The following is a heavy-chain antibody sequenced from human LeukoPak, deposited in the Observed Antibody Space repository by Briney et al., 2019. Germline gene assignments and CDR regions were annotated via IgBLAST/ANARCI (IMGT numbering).Heavy chain of an antibody. CDR3: AKGPLIEVAGTTWDY. CDR1: GFTFSSYA. D-gene: IGHD6-19*01. Sequence: GGSLRLSCAASGFTFSSYAMHWVRQAPGKGLEWVAVISYDGSNKYYADSVKGRFTISRDNSKNTLYLQMNSLRAEDTAVYYCAKGPLIEVAGTTWDYWGQGTLVTVSS. CDR2: ISYDGSNK. V-gene: IGHV3-30-3*01. J-gene: IGHJ4*02.